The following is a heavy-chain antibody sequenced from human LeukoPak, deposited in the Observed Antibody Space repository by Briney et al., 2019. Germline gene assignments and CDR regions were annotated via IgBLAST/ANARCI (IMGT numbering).Heavy chain of an antibody. CDR1: GFIFGSYR. D-gene: IGHD4-17*01. J-gene: IGHJ4*02. CDR2: TPYHGVSR. V-gene: IGHV3-30*02. CDR3: AKDRHGDYTSDY. Sequence: GGSLRLFCAASGFIFGSYRMHWPRQAPVKGLEWVAFTPYHGVSRYYTESVKGRFTISRDNSKSTLYLQMNSLRIEDTAVYYCAKDRHGDYTSDYWGQGTLVIVSS.